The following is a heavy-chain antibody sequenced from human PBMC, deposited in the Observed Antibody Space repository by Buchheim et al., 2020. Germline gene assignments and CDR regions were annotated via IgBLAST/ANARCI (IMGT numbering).Heavy chain of an antibody. Sequence: EVQLVESGGGLVQPGGSLRLSCAASGFTFSIFGMNWVRQAPGKGLEWVSYINPSGTTISYADSVRGRFTMSRDTAKSSLYLQMDSLRAEDMAVYYCARVRIWGTSNYYGMDVWGQGTT. J-gene: IGHJ6*02. CDR2: INPSGTTI. CDR1: GFTFSIFG. V-gene: IGHV3-48*04. D-gene: IGHD7-27*01. CDR3: ARVRIWGTSNYYGMDV.